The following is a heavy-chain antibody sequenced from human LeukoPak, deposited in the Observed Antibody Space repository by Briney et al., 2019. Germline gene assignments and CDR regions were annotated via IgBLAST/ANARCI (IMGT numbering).Heavy chain of an antibody. CDR2: ISVSGNT. V-gene: IGHV3-23*01. Sequence: GGSLRLSCAASGFTLSSYAMSWVRQGPGKGLEWVSAISVSGNTYHADSVKGRFTISRDSSKNTLYLQMNSLRAEDTAVYYCAKDIVVVVAADSFPYWYFDLWGRGTLVTVSS. CDR1: GFTLSSYA. D-gene: IGHD2-15*01. CDR3: AKDIVVVVAADSFPYWYFDL. J-gene: IGHJ2*01.